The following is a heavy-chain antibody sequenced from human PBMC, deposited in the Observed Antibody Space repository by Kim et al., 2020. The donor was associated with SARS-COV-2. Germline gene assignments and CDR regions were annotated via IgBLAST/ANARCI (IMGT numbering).Heavy chain of an antibody. V-gene: IGHV3-13*05. J-gene: IGHJ4*02. Sequence: PYYLGSVKGRFTISRENAKNSLYLQMNSLRAGDTAVYYCAREGDSSSFDYWGQGTLVTVSS. CDR2: P. D-gene: IGHD6-13*01. CDR3: AREGDSSSFDY.